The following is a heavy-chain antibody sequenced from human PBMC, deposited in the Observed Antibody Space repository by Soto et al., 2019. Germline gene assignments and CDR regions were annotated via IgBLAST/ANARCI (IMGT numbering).Heavy chain of an antibody. J-gene: IGHJ6*02. CDR3: AMGRHVVPSALVGRAGAYGLDA. CDR2: INHSGST. CDR1: GGSFSGYD. V-gene: IGHV4-34*01. Sequence: SETLSLTCAVYGGSFSGYDCSWIRQPPGKGLEWLGEINHSGSTKDNPSLTSRGTISVDTSKNQFSLRLSSVTAADTAVYYCAMGRHVVPSALVGRAGAYGLDAWGQGTTVTVSS. D-gene: IGHD2-2*01.